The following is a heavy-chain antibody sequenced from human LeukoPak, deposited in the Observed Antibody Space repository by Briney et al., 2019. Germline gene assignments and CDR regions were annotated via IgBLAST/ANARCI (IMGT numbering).Heavy chain of an antibody. J-gene: IGHJ4*02. V-gene: IGHV1-2*06. CDR1: GYTITGYY. D-gene: IGHD3-22*01. CDR2: INPNSGGT. Sequence: ASVKVSCKASGYTITGYYMHWVRQAPGQGLEWMGRINPNSGGTNYAQKFQGRVTMTRDTSISTAYMELSRLRSDDTAVYYCATLYYYDSSGYPFDYWGQGTLVTVSS. CDR3: ATLYYYDSSGYPFDY.